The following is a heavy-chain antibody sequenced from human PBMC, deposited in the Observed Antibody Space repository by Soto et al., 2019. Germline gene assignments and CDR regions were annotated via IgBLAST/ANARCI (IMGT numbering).Heavy chain of an antibody. Sequence: QVQLVQSGAEVREPGASVKVSCKASGYSFTSLDINWVRQTAGQGLEWMGWMQPSTGRTGYAQKFKGRVTMTRDTSIHTAYMELTTLTSDDTAFYYCARGVSAGVDYWGQGTLVTVSS. D-gene: IGHD1-26*01. J-gene: IGHJ4*02. CDR3: ARGVSAGVDY. V-gene: IGHV1-8*01. CDR2: MQPSTGRT. CDR1: GYSFTSLD.